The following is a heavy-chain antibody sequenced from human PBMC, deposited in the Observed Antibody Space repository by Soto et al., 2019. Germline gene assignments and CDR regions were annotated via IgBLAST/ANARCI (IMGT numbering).Heavy chain of an antibody. CDR3: TTNDY. CDR1: GFNFSDAW. J-gene: IGHJ4*02. V-gene: IGHV3-15*01. CDR2: IKDRDYGGTA. Sequence: QLVESGGDLVPPGESLRLSCVASGFNFSDAWMTWVRQAPGKGLEWVGRIKDRDYGGTADYAASVKGRFTMSRDDSTNMLFLQMNSLKSEDTAVYYCTTNDYWGQGTQVTVSS.